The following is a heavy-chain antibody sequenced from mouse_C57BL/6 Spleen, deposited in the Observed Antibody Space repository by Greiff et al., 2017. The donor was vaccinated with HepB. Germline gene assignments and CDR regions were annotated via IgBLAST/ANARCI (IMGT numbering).Heavy chain of an antibody. Sequence: VQGVESGAELVRPGASVTLSCKASGYTFTDYEMHWVKQTPVHGLEWIGAIDPETGGTAYNQKFKGKAILTADKSSSTAYMELRSLTSEDSAVYYCTRWGYGSSYGAYWGQGTLVTVSA. J-gene: IGHJ3*01. V-gene: IGHV1-15*01. D-gene: IGHD1-1*01. CDR1: GYTFTDYE. CDR3: TRWGYGSSYGAY. CDR2: IDPETGGT.